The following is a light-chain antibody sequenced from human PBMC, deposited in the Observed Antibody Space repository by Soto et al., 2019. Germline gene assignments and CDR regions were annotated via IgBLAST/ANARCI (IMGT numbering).Light chain of an antibody. V-gene: IGKV3-20*01. CDR3: QQYGTSPQT. CDR2: DTS. CDR1: QSVTSNY. Sequence: DIVLTQFPGTMSLSSGEHANPXXRASQSVTSNYLAWSQQKPGQAPGXXIYDTSTRASGVPDRFSGSGSGTEFTLTISRLEPEDFAVYYCQQYGTSPQTFGQGNKVDIK. J-gene: IGKJ1*01.